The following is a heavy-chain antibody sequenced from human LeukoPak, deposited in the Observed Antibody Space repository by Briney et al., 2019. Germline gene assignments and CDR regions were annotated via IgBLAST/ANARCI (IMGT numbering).Heavy chain of an antibody. D-gene: IGHD2-15*01. Sequence: SVKVSCKASGGTFSSYAISWVRQAPGQGLEWMGGIIPIFGTANYAQKFQGRVTITADKSTSTAYMELNSLRAEDTAVYYCARDIAHCSGDMCYNIRFDSWGQGTLVTVSS. CDR2: IIPIFGTA. CDR3: ARDIAHCSGDMCYNIRFDS. V-gene: IGHV1-69*06. J-gene: IGHJ5*01. CDR1: GGTFSSYA.